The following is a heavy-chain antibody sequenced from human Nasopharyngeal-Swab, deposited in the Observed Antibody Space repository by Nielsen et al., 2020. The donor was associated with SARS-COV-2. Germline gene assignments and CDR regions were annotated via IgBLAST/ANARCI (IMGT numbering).Heavy chain of an antibody. Sequence: GGSLRLSCAASGLTFSSYAMSWVRQAPGKGLEWVSVIYSGGSSTYYADSVKGRFTISRDNSKNTLYLQMNSLRAEDTAVYYCAKDHSPYGSGSYPYYYYGMDVWGQGTTVTVSS. D-gene: IGHD3-10*01. CDR2: IYSGGSST. J-gene: IGHJ6*02. CDR1: GLTFSSYA. CDR3: AKDHSPYGSGSYPYYYYGMDV. V-gene: IGHV3-23*03.